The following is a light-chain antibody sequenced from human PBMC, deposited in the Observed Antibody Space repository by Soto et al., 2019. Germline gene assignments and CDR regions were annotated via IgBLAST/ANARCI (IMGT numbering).Light chain of an antibody. J-gene: IGKJ4*02. CDR2: GTS. CDR1: QRVSSTH. Sequence: ENVLTQSPGTLSLSPGERATLSCRASQRVSSTHLAWYQQKPGQSPRLLIYGTSVRATGIPDRFRGSGSGTDFTLSIGRREPDDLSVYYGQQYGGSLLFTFGARTKVEI. CDR3: QQYGGSLLFT. V-gene: IGKV3-20*01.